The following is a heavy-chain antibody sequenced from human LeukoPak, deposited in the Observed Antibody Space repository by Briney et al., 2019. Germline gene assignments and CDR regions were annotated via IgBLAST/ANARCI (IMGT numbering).Heavy chain of an antibody. Sequence: ASVKVSCKASGYTFTGYYIHWVRQAPGQGLEWMGWINPNSGGTNYAQKFQDRVTMTRDTSISTAYMELSRLRSDDTAVYYCARGGHYYDILTGYYRAFDYWGQGTLATVSS. V-gene: IGHV1-2*02. J-gene: IGHJ4*02. D-gene: IGHD3-9*01. CDR2: INPNSGGT. CDR3: ARGGHYYDILTGYYRAFDY. CDR1: GYTFTGYY.